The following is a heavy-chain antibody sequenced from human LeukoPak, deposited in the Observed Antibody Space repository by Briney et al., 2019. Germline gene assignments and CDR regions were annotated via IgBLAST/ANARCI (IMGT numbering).Heavy chain of an antibody. V-gene: IGHV3-23*01. CDR2: ISGSGSRT. CDR3: AKDLMVRGVILHFDY. D-gene: IGHD3-10*01. CDR1: GFTFSNYA. Sequence: GGSLRLSCAGSGFTFSNYAMSWVRQAPGKGLEWISGISGSGSRTYYADSVRGRFTISRDNSKNTLYLQMNSLRAEDTAVYYCAKDLMVRGVILHFDYWGQGTLVTVSS. J-gene: IGHJ4*02.